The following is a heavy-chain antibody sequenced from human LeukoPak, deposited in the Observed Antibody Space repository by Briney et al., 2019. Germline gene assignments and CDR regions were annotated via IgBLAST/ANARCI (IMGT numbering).Heavy chain of an antibody. Sequence: SETLSLTCAAYGGSFSGYYWSWIRQPPGKGLEWIEEINHSGSTNYNPSLKSRVTISVDTSKNQFSLKLSSVTAADTAVYYCARGDDGDYVFGYWGQGTLVTVSS. J-gene: IGHJ4*02. CDR3: ARGDDGDYVFGY. D-gene: IGHD4-17*01. CDR1: GGSFSGYY. CDR2: INHSGST. V-gene: IGHV4-34*01.